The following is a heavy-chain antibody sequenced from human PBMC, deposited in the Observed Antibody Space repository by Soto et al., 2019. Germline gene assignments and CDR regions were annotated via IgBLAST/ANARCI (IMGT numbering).Heavy chain of an antibody. V-gene: IGHV1-18*04. CDR3: ARGGGIYSSSWPIDY. D-gene: IGHD6-13*01. Sequence: ASGKASCKASGYTFPNYVISWLLQAPVQGLEWLGWTGAYNGNTNYAQKLLGRVSMTIDTSTSTAYLELRSLRSDDTAVYYCARGGGIYSSSWPIDYWGQGTLVTVSS. CDR1: GYTFPNYV. J-gene: IGHJ4*02. CDR2: TGAYNGNT.